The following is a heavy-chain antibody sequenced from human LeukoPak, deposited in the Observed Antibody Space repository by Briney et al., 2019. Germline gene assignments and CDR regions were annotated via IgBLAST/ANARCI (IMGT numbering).Heavy chain of an antibody. V-gene: IGHV4-38-2*02. CDR1: GYSISSVYY. J-gene: IGHJ4*02. D-gene: IGHD3-3*01. CDR2: INHGGST. Sequence: SETLSLTCTVSGYSISSVYYWGWIRRPPGKGLEWIGSINHGGSTDYNPSLKSRVIMSIDTSKNHFSLKLTPVTAADTAVYYCARGITIFDYWGQGTLVTVSS. CDR3: ARGITIFDY.